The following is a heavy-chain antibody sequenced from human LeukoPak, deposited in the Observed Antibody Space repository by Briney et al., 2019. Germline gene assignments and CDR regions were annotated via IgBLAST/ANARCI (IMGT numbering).Heavy chain of an antibody. CDR3: ARPQAEDGYDYNWAFDY. D-gene: IGHD5-24*01. J-gene: IGHJ4*02. CDR1: GYTFTSYG. CDR2: ISAYNGNT. V-gene: IGHV1-18*01. Sequence: ASVKVSYKASGYTFTSYGINWVRQAPGQGLEWMGWISAYNGNTNYAQELQGRVTMTTDTSTTTAYMELRSLRSDDTAVYYCARPQAEDGYDYNWAFDYWGQGTLVTVSS.